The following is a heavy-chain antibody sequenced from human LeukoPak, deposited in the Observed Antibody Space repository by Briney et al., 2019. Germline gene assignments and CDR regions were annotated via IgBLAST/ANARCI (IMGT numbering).Heavy chain of an antibody. CDR1: GGTFSSYA. CDR2: IIPILGIA. V-gene: IGHV1-69*04. CDR3: AGEMATITGDY. D-gene: IGHD5-24*01. J-gene: IGHJ4*02. Sequence: GASVKASCKASGGTFSSYAISWVRQAPGQGLEWMGRIIPILGIANYAQKFQGRGTITADKSTSTAYMELSSLRSEDTAVYYCAGEMATITGDYWGQGTLVTVSS.